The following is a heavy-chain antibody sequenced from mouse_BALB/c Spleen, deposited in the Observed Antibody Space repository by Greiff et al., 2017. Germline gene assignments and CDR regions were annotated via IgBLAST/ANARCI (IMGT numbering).Heavy chain of an antibody. D-gene: IGHD2-3*01. CDR3: ARGWLLYYAMDY. CDR2: INPGSGGT. V-gene: IGHV1-54*01. J-gene: IGHJ4*01. Sequence: QVHVKQSGAELVRPGTSVKVSCKASGYAFTNYLLAWVKQRPGQGLEWIGVINPGSGGTNYNEKFKGKATLTADKSSSTAYMQLSSLTSDDSAVYFCARGWLLYYAMDYWGQGTSVTVSS. CDR1: GYAFTNYL.